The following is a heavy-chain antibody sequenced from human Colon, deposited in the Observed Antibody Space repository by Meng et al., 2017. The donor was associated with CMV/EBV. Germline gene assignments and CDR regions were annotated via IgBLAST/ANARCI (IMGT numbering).Heavy chain of an antibody. CDR3: ARVDDYYDSSGYYQSFDY. CDR1: GFTFSNYW. V-gene: IGHV3-7*01. D-gene: IGHD3-22*01. CDR2: IRQDESEK. J-gene: IGHJ4*02. Sequence: GESLKISCAASGFTFSNYWMSWVRQAPGKGLEWVANIRQDESEKYYVDSVKGRFTISRDNAKNSVYLQMNSLRPEDTAVYYCARVDDYYDSSGYYQSFDYWGQGTLVTVSS.